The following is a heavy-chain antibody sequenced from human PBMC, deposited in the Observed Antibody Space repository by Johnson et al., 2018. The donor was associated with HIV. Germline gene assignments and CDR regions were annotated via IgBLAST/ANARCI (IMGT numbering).Heavy chain of an antibody. V-gene: IGHV3-23*04. Sequence: VQLVESGGGLVQPGGSLRLSCAASGFTFSSYAMSWVRQAPGKGLEWVSAISGSGGSTYYADSVKGRFTISRDNSKNTLYLQMNSLRAEDTAVYYCAKDTSYYYDSSPRTFDIWGQGTMVTVSS. J-gene: IGHJ3*02. CDR1: GFTFSSYA. D-gene: IGHD3-22*01. CDR3: AKDTSYYYDSSPRTFDI. CDR2: ISGSGGST.